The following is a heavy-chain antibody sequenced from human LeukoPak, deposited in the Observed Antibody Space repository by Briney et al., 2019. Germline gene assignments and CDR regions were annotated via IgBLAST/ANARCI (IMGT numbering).Heavy chain of an antibody. J-gene: IGHJ4*02. Sequence: TGGSLRLSCAASGFTFSSYSMNWVRQAPGKGLEWVSSISSSSSYIYYADSVKGRFTISRDNAKNSLYLQMNSLRAEDTAVYYCARDYYGSGSCDYWGQGTLVTVSS. CDR2: ISSSSSYI. CDR1: GFTFSSYS. CDR3: ARDYYGSGSCDY. D-gene: IGHD3-10*01. V-gene: IGHV3-21*01.